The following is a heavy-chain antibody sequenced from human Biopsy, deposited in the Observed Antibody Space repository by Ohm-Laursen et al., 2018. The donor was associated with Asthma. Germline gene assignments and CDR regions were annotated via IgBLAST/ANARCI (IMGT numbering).Heavy chain of an antibody. CDR2: ISGSGGST. D-gene: IGHD3-22*01. V-gene: IGHV3-23*01. J-gene: IGHJ4*02. Sequence: SLRLSCAASGFTFSSYAMSWVRQASGKGLEWVSAISGSGGSTYYADSVKGRLTISRDNSKNTLYLQMNSLRAEDTAVYYCAKLNGVYDSSGYYPDYWGQGTLVTVSS. CDR3: AKLNGVYDSSGYYPDY. CDR1: GFTFSSYA.